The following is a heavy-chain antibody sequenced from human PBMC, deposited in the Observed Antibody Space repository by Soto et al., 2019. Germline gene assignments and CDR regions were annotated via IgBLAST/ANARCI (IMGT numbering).Heavy chain of an antibody. CDR2: IYYSGST. CDR1: GGSISSYY. J-gene: IGHJ4*02. CDR3: ARAYTTWVFAH. V-gene: IGHV4-59*01. D-gene: IGHD3-3*01. Sequence: SETLSLTCTVSGGSISSYYWSWIRQPPGKGLEWIGYIYYSGSTNYNPSLKSRVTISVDTSKNQFSLKLSSVTSADTAVDYCARAYTTWVFAHWGRGTLVTVX.